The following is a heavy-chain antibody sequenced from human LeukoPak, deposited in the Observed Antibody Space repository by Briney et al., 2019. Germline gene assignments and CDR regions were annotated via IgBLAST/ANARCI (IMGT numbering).Heavy chain of an antibody. Sequence: SETLSLTCTVSGGSISSYYWSWIRQPPGKGLEWIGSIYHSGSTYYNPSLKSRVTISVDTSKNQFSLKLSSVTAADTAVYYCARVMSLRGPFDYWGQGTLVTVSS. D-gene: IGHD5/OR15-5a*01. V-gene: IGHV4-38-2*02. J-gene: IGHJ4*02. CDR3: ARVMSLRGPFDY. CDR1: GGSISSYY. CDR2: IYHSGST.